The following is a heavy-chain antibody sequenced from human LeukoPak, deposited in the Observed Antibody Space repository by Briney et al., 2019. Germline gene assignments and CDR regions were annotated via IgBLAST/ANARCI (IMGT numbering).Heavy chain of an antibody. V-gene: IGHV4-34*01. CDR3: ARRGFTPPADYYGIDV. CDR2: INHSGST. J-gene: IGHJ6*02. CDR1: GGSFSGYY. Sequence: SETLSLTCAVYGGSFSGYYWSWIRQPPGKGLEWIGEINHSGSTNYNPSLKSRVTISVDTSKNQFSLKLSSVTAADTAVYYCARRGFTPPADYYGIDVWGQGTTVTVSS. D-gene: IGHD1-14*01.